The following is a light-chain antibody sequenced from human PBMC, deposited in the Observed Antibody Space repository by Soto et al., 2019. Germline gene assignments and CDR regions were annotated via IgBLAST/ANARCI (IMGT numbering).Light chain of an antibody. CDR2: GAS. Sequence: EIVMTQSPATLSVSPGERATLSCRASQSVSSNLAWYQQKPGQAPRLLIYGASTRATCIPARFSGSGSGTEFTRTISSLQSEYFEVHYWQQYSNWPPWTFGQGTKVQIK. CDR1: QSVSSN. CDR3: QQYSNWPPWT. V-gene: IGKV3-15*01. J-gene: IGKJ1*01.